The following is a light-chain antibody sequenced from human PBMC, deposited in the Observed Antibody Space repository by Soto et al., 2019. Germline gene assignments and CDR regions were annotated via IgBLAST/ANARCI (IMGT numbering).Light chain of an antibody. V-gene: IGKV3D-15*01. Sequence: EIVMTQSPATLCVSPGDSATLSCRASQNVGNNLAWYQQHPGQSPRLLLYGASTRASGLPPRLRGSGSGPVFTLNIKYLRAEYTRVYYFQQYNSWVTFGGGTRVEI. CDR3: QQYNSWVT. CDR1: QNVGNN. CDR2: GAS. J-gene: IGKJ4*01.